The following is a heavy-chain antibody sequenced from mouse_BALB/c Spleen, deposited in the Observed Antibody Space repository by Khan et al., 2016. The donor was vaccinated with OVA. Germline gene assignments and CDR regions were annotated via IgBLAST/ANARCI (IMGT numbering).Heavy chain of an antibody. J-gene: IGHJ4*01. CDR1: GFSLSRYN. Sequence: QVQLKESGPGPVAPSQSLSITCTVSGFSLSRYNIHWIRQPPGKGLEWLGMIWGGGGTDYNSTLKSRLSISKDNSKRQVFLKMNSLQTDDTAMYYCARAYYRYDGYYAMDDWGQGTSVTVSS. V-gene: IGHV2-6-4*01. D-gene: IGHD2-14*01. CDR3: ARAYYRYDGYYAMDD. CDR2: IWGGGGT.